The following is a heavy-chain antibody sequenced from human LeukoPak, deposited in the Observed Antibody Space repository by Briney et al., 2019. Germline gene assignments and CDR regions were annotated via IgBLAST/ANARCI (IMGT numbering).Heavy chain of an antibody. CDR3: ARSRSGYYYDAFDI. CDR1: GGSIRSFY. J-gene: IGHJ3*02. Sequence: PSETLSLTCTASGGSIRSFYWSWIRQPPGKALEWIGYIYYSGSTNYNPSLKSRVTISVDTSKNQFSLKLSSVTAADTAVYYCARSRSGYYYDAFDIWGQGTMVTVPS. D-gene: IGHD3-22*01. V-gene: IGHV4-59*01. CDR2: IYYSGST.